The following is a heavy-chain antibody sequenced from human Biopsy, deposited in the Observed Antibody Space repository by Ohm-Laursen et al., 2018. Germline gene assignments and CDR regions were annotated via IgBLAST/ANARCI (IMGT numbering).Heavy chain of an antibody. CDR3: ATPYQYYDSWGGYPPFDH. V-gene: IGHV1-69*10. CDR1: GGTFSNYA. Sequence: SVKVSCKASGGTFSNYAISWVRQAPGEGLEWMGGIIAVSGLVNYAPKFQGRVSITADKSTTTAYMELSNLKSEDTAVYYCATPYQYYDSWGGYPPFDHWGQGTLVTVSS. D-gene: IGHD3-3*01. CDR2: IIAVSGLV. J-gene: IGHJ4*02.